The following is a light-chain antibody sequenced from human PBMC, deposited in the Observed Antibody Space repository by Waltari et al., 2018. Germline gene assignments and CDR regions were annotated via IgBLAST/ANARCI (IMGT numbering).Light chain of an antibody. V-gene: IGLV1-44*01. CDR3: AAWDDSLNGLV. CDR2: SNN. CDR1: SSNIGSNT. Sequence: QSVLTQPPSASGTPGQRVTISCSGSSSNIGSNTVNWYQQLQGTAPKLLIYSNNQRPSGVPDRFSGSMSGTSASLAISGLQSEDEADYYCAAWDDSLNGLVFGGGTKLTVL. J-gene: IGLJ2*01.